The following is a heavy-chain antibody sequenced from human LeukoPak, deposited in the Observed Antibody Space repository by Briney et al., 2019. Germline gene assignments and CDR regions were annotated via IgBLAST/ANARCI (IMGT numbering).Heavy chain of an antibody. D-gene: IGHD6-13*01. V-gene: IGHV2-70*11. J-gene: IGHJ4*02. CDR3: ARSPSYSSSFDY. CDR2: TDWDDDK. CDR1: GFSLSTSGMC. Sequence: SGPTLVNPTQTLTLTCTFSGFSLSTSGMCVSWIRQPPGKALEWLARTDWDDDKYYSTSLKTRLTISKDTSKNQVVLAMTNMDPVDTATYYCARSPSYSSSFDYWGQGTLVTVSS.